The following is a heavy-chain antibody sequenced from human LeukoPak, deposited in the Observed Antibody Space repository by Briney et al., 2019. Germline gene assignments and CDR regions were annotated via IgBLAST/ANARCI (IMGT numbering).Heavy chain of an antibody. CDR1: GFTFNIYA. V-gene: IGHV3-30*04. J-gene: IGHJ5*02. D-gene: IGHD3-16*01. CDR3: EKGGGDKSKGYNWFEP. Sequence: PGRSLRLSCAASGFTFNIYAMHWVRQAPGKELEWVAVISDDASKKYYADSVKGRFTISRDNSKDTLYLQMNSLITEDTVVYYCEKGGGDKSKGYNWFEPWGQGTLVTVSS. CDR2: ISDDASKK.